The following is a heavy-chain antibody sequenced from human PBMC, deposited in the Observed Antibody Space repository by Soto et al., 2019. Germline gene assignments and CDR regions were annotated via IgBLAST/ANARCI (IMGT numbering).Heavy chain of an antibody. CDR1: VYTFTSYA. CDR2: INAGNGNT. D-gene: IGHD2-2*02. V-gene: IGHV1-3*01. J-gene: IGHJ4*02. CDR3: AKSATVPAAIAY. Sequence: ASVKVSCKDSVYTFTSYAIQWVRQAPGQRLEWMGWINAGNGNTKYSQKFQGRVTITRDTSASTAYMELSSLRSEDTAVYYCAKSATVPAAIAYWGQGTLVTVS.